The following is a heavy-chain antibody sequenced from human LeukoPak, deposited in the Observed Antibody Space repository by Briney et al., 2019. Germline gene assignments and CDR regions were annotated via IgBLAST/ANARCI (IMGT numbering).Heavy chain of an antibody. D-gene: IGHD6-19*01. J-gene: IGHJ4*02. CDR2: ITDSGNT. CDR1: GGSFNTYY. V-gene: IGHV4-59*08. CDR3: ARHGSDWAFDF. Sequence: SETLSLTCTVSGGSFNTYYWSWIRQPPGKALEWIGFITDSGNTYYNPSLQSRLAISVDTSKTHFFLKLRSVAAADTAIYYCARHGSDWAFDFWGQGTLVTVPS.